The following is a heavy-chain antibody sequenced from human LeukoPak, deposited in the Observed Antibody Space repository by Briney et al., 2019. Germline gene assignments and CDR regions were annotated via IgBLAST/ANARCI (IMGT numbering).Heavy chain of an antibody. D-gene: IGHD2-8*01. CDR3: AKDLRPDGVDNFDH. CDR1: GFTFSSSA. Sequence: GGSLRLSCAASGFTFSSSAMSWVRQAPGKGLEWVAAISDTGRLSYCADSVNGRFTISRDNSKNTLSLQMNSLRVEDTAIYYCAKDLRPDGVDNFDHWGQGILVTVSS. V-gene: IGHV3-23*01. J-gene: IGHJ4*02. CDR2: ISDTGRLS.